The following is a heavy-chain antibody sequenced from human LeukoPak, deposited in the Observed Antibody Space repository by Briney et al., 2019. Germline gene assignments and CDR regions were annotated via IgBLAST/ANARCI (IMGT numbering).Heavy chain of an antibody. CDR1: GGSISSGGYY. D-gene: IGHD3-22*01. CDR2: IYYSGST. J-gene: IGHJ4*02. CDR3: ARLPGVYSGYYYYFDY. Sequence: SEILSLTCTVSGGSISSGGYYWSWIRQHPGKGLEWIGYIYYSGSTYYNPSLKSRVTISVDTSKNQFSLKLSSVTAADTAVYYCARLPGVYSGYYYYFDYWGQGTLVTVSS. V-gene: IGHV4-31*03.